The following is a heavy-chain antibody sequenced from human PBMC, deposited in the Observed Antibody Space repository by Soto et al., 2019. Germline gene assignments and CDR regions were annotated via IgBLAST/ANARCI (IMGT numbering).Heavy chain of an antibody. V-gene: IGHV4-39*01. D-gene: IGHD3-22*01. Sequence: SETLSLTCTVSDGSSSSSSYYRGWIRQPPGKGLEWIGSIYYSGSTYYNPSLKSRVTISVDTSKNQFSLKLSSVTAADTAVYYCARHYYDSSGYYKDFDYWGQGTLVTV. CDR3: ARHYYDSSGYYKDFDY. J-gene: IGHJ4*02. CDR1: DGSSSSSSYY. CDR2: IYYSGST.